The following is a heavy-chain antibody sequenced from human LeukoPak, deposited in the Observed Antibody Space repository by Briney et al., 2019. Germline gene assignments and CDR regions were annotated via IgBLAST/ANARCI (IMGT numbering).Heavy chain of an antibody. Sequence: GGSLRLSCAASGFTVSSNYMSWVRQAPGKGPEWVSVIYSGGSTYYADSVKGRFTISRDNSRNTLYLQMNSLRAEDTAVYYCAKGTPGGRSFPDYWGQGTLVTVSS. D-gene: IGHD3-16*01. CDR2: IYSGGST. V-gene: IGHV3-53*05. CDR1: GFTVSSNY. J-gene: IGHJ4*02. CDR3: AKGTPGGRSFPDY.